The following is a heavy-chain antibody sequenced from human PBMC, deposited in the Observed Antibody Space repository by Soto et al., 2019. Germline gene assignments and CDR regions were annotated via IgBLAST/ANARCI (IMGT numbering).Heavy chain of an antibody. CDR1: GFSLTTSGVG. J-gene: IGHJ4*02. CDR2: ISWDGDK. D-gene: IGHD3-3*01. CDR3: AHRVLRTVFGLVTTTAIYFDF. Sequence: QITLNESGPTQVKPRQTLTLTCTFSGFSLTTSGVGVGWIRQSPGKAPEWLALISWDGDKRYSPSLKSRLTSTKDPSKNQVVLTMADLDPADTATYYCAHRVLRTVFGLVTTTAIYFDFWGQGTPVAVS. V-gene: IGHV2-5*02.